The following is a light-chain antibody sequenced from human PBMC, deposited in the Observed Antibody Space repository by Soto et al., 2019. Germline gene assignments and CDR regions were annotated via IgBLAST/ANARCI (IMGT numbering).Light chain of an antibody. CDR1: QSVSSY. CDR3: QQRKNWPPIT. Sequence: EIVLTQSPATLSFSPGERATLSWRASQSVSSYLGWYQQRPGQTPRLLIYDASNRATGIPARFSGSGSGTEFTLTISSLEPEDFAVYYCQQRKNWPPITFGQGTRLEIK. CDR2: DAS. V-gene: IGKV3-11*01. J-gene: IGKJ5*01.